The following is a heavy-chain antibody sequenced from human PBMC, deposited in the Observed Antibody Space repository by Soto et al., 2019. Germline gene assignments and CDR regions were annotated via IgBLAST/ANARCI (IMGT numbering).Heavy chain of an antibody. V-gene: IGHV4-34*01. CDR1: GGSFSGYY. Sequence: SETLSLTCAVYGGSFSGYYWSWIRQPPGKGLEWIGEINHSGSTNYNPSLKSRVTISVDTSKNQFSLQLNSVTPEDTAVYYCARDSPGYGDYVLFDYWGQGTLVTVSS. J-gene: IGHJ4*02. CDR3: ARDSPGYGDYVLFDY. D-gene: IGHD4-17*01. CDR2: INHSGST.